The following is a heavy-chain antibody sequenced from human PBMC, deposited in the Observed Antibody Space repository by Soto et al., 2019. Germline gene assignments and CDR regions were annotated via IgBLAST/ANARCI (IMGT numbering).Heavy chain of an antibody. CDR3: AKVNDPVVVITTYFDY. D-gene: IGHD3-22*01. Sequence: GGSLRLSCAASGFTFDDYTMHWVRQAPGKGLEWVSLISWDGGSTYYADSVKGRFTISRDNSKNSLYLQMNSLRTEDTALYYCAKVNDPVVVITTYFDYWGQGTLVTVSS. V-gene: IGHV3-43*01. J-gene: IGHJ4*02. CDR2: ISWDGGST. CDR1: GFTFDDYT.